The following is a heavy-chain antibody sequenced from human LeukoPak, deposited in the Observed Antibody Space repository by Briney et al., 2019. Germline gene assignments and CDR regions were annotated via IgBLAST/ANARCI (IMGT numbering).Heavy chain of an antibody. Sequence: GASVKVSCKASGYTFTSYGISWVRQAPGQGLEWMGWISAYNGNANYAQKLQGRVTMTTDTSTSTAYMELRSLRSDDTAVYYCARAIITGRGYGQPYDYWGQGTLVTVSS. V-gene: IGHV1-18*01. CDR3: ARAIITGRGYGQPYDY. J-gene: IGHJ4*02. CDR1: GYTFTSYG. CDR2: ISAYNGNA. D-gene: IGHD5-12*01.